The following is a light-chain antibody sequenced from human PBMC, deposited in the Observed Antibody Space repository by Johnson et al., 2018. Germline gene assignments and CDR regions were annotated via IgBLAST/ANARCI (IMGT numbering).Light chain of an antibody. CDR1: SSNIGNNY. CDR3: GTWDSSLSAGNV. CDR2: ENN. J-gene: IGLJ1*01. Sequence: QSVLTQPPSVSAAPGQKVTISCSGSSSNIGNNYVSWYQQLPGTAPKLPIYENNKRPSGITNRFSGSKSGTSATLGITGLQTGDEADYYCGTWDSSLSAGNVFGTGTKVTVL. V-gene: IGLV1-51*02.